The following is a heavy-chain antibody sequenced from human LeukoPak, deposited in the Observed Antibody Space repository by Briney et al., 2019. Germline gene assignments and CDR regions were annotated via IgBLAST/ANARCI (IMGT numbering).Heavy chain of an antibody. Sequence: NPSETLSLTCAVYGGSFRGYYWSWIRQPPGKGLEWIGEINHSGSTNYNPSLKSRVTISVDTSKNQFSLKLSSVTAADTAVYYCARGTAAAAKGYYFDYWGQGTLVTVSS. CDR3: ARGTAAAAKGYYFDY. J-gene: IGHJ4*02. D-gene: IGHD6-13*01. V-gene: IGHV4-34*01. CDR1: GGSFRGYY. CDR2: INHSGST.